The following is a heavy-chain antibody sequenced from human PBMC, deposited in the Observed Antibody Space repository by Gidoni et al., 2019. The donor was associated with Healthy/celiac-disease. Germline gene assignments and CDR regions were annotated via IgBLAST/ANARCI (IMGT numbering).Heavy chain of an antibody. V-gene: IGHV3-74*01. Sequence: VQLVESGGALVQPGGSLRLSCAASGFTFSSYWMHWVRQAPGKGPVWVSRMNSDGSSTSYADSVKGRFTISRDNAKITLYLQMNSLRAEDTAVYYCERAASYDFWSGYSDYYYMDVWGKGTTVTVSS. CDR2: MNSDGSST. D-gene: IGHD3-3*01. CDR3: ERAASYDFWSGYSDYYYMDV. CDR1: GFTFSSYW. J-gene: IGHJ6*03.